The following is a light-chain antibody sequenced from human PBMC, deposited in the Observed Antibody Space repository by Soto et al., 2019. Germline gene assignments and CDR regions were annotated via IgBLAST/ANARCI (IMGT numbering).Light chain of an antibody. J-gene: IGKJ5*01. CDR1: QSVSSSY. CDR2: GAS. Sequence: EIALTQSPGTLSLSPGERATLSCRASQSVSSSYLAWYQQKPGQPPRLLIYGASSRATGIPDRFSGSGSGTDFTLTISRLEPEDFAVFYCQHYDSLPITFGQGTRLETK. V-gene: IGKV3-20*01. CDR3: QHYDSLPIT.